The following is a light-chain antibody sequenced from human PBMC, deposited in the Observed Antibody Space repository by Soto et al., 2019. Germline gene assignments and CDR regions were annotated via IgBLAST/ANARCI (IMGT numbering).Light chain of an antibody. CDR3: QQYNSYSYT. V-gene: IGKV1-13*02. CDR1: QGIDSS. Sequence: AILLTQSPSSLSASVEDRVTITCRASQGIDSSLAWYQKKPGKAPKLLIYDASSLESGVPSRFSGSGSGTEFTLTISSLQPDDFATYYCQQYNSYSYTFGQGTRLE. J-gene: IGKJ5*01. CDR2: DAS.